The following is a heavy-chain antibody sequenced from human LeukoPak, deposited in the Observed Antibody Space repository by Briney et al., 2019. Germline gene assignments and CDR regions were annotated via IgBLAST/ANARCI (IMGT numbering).Heavy chain of an antibody. CDR3: ARMTTVTTPRFDY. CDR2: INHSGST. CDR1: GGSFSGYY. J-gene: IGHJ4*02. D-gene: IGHD4-11*01. V-gene: IGHV4-34*01. Sequence: SETLSLTCAVYGGSFSGYYWSWIRQPPGKGLEWIGEINHSGSTNYNPSLKSRVTISVDTSKNQFSLKLSSVTAADTAVYYCARMTTVTTPRFDYWGQGTLVTVSS.